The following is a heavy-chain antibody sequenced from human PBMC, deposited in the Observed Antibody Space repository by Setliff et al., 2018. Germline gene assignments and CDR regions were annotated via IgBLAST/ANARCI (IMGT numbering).Heavy chain of an antibody. D-gene: IGHD2-15*01. CDR2: TIPFFGTT. CDR3: ARERGLVVSATDYYYYMDV. J-gene: IGHJ6*03. Sequence: ASVKVSCKASGGTFNNYGVTWVRQAPGQGLEWMGGTIPFFGTTNYAQKFQGRVTITTDESTSTAYMELSSLRSEDTAVYYCARERGLVVSATDYYYYMDVWGKGTTVTVSS. CDR1: GGTFNNYG. V-gene: IGHV1-69*05.